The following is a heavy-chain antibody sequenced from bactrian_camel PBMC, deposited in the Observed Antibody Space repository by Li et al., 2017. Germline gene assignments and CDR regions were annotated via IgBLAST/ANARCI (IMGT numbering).Heavy chain of an antibody. J-gene: IGHJ4*01. CDR1: KYPTSTNS. CDR3: AASTNIAVRGDNWGRPEIYDL. D-gene: IGHD5*01. Sequence: HVQLVESGGGTVQHGESLRLSCARSKYPTSTNSMAWFRQSPGNEREGVAIIDDDDRPHYADSVKDRFVITKDSTVTLQMNNLKPEDTATYYCAASTNIAVRGDNWGRPEIYDLWGQGTQVTVS. V-gene: IGHV3S53*01. CDR2: IDDDDRP.